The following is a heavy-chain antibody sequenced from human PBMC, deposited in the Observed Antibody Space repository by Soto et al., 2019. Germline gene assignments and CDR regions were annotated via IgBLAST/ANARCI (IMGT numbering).Heavy chain of an antibody. J-gene: IGHJ3*02. CDR1: GGSISSYY. V-gene: IGHV4-59*01. CDR3: ARDSYCSSTSCYNDAFDI. CDR2: IYYSGST. Sequence: SETLSLTCTVSGGSISSYYWSWIRQPPGKGLEWIGYIYYSGSTNYNPSLKSRVTISVDTSKNQFSLKLSSVTAADTAVYYCARDSYCSSTSCYNDAFDIWGQGTMVTVSS. D-gene: IGHD2-2*02.